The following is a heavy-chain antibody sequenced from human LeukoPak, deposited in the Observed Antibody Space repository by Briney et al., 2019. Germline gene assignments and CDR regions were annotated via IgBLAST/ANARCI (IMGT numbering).Heavy chain of an antibody. CDR3: TRQSDYV. CDR1: GFTLSCSA. Sequence: GGAPRPSCAAPGFTLSCSAMHWVRQAFGEGLEWVGRIRSKANSYATAYAASVKGKFTISRDDSKNTAYLQMNSLKTEDTAVYYCTRQSDYVWGQGTLVTVSS. CDR2: IRSKANSYAT. V-gene: IGHV3-73*01. J-gene: IGHJ4*02. D-gene: IGHD3-16*01.